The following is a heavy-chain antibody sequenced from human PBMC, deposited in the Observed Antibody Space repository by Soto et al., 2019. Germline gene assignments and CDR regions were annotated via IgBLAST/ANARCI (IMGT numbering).Heavy chain of an antibody. J-gene: IGHJ2*01. D-gene: IGHD3-22*01. CDR1: GGSFSGYF. V-gene: IGHV4-34*01. CDR3: ARGQRELTTDWVFDV. Sequence: SETLSLTCAVYGGSFSGYFWIWIRQPPGRGLEWIGEINHSGSTNYNPSLKSRVTISTDTSKNQFSLHLTSVTAADTAVYFCARGQRELTTDWVFDVWGRGNLVTVSS. CDR2: INHSGST.